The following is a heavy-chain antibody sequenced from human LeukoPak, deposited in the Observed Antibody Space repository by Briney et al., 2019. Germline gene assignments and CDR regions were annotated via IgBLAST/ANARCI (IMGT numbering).Heavy chain of an antibody. V-gene: IGHV1-69*05. CDR2: IIPIFGTA. CDR1: GGTFSSYA. Sequence: ASVKVSCKASGGTFSSYAISWVRQAPGQGLEWMGGIIPIFGTANYAQKFQSSVTITTDESTSTAYMELSSLRSEDTAVYYCIRSPYYWGQGTLVTVSS. CDR3: IRSPYY. J-gene: IGHJ4*02.